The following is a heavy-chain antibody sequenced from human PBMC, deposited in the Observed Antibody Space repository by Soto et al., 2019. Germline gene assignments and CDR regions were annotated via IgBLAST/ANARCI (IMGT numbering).Heavy chain of an antibody. Sequence: RASVKVSCKASGYTFTSYGISWVRQAPGQGLEWMGWISAYNGNTNYAQKLQGRVTMTTDTSTSTAYMELRSLRSDDTAVYYCARAGDYCSSTSCYDYWGQGTLVTVSS. V-gene: IGHV1-18*01. CDR2: ISAYNGNT. J-gene: IGHJ4*02. D-gene: IGHD2-2*01. CDR3: ARAGDYCSSTSCYDY. CDR1: GYTFTSYG.